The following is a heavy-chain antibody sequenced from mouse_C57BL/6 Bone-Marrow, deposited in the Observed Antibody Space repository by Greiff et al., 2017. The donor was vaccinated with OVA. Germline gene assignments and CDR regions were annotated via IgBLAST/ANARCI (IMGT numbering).Heavy chain of an antibody. CDR1: GSTLTDYY. D-gene: IGHD1-1*01. CDR2: IYPGSGNT. J-gene: IGHJ4*01. V-gene: IGHV1-76*01. CDR3: ARADYYGSSYDAMDY. Sequence: VQLQQSGAELVRPGASGKLSCKASGSTLTDYYINWVKQRLGQGLEWIARIYPGSGNTYYNEKFKGKATLTAEKSSSTAYMQLSSLTSEDSAVYFCARADYYGSSYDAMDYWGQGTSVTVSS.